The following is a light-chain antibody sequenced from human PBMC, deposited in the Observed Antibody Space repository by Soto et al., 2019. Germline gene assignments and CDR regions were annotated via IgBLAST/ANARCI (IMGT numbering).Light chain of an antibody. V-gene: IGKV2-30*01. Sequence: DVVMTQSPLSLPVTLGQPASISCRSSQSLVYTDGNTYLNWFHQRPGQSPRRLIYQVSTRDSGVPDRFRGGGSGTDFTLKIDRVEAEDVGVYYSMQGTHWPPPIGGWTTGDI. CDR1: QSLVYTDGNTY. CDR2: QVS. J-gene: IGKJ4*01. CDR3: MQGTHWPPP.